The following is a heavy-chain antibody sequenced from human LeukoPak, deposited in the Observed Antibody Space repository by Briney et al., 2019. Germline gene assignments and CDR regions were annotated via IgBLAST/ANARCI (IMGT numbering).Heavy chain of an antibody. Sequence: GGSLRLSCAASGFTFSGSAMHWVRQASGKGLEWVGRIRSKANSYATAYAASVKGRFTISRDDSKNTAYLQMNSLKTEDTAAYYRTRQGLEVVTARAYYYMDVWGKGTTVTVSS. CDR3: TRQGLEVVTARAYYYMDV. V-gene: IGHV3-73*01. J-gene: IGHJ6*03. CDR1: GFTFSGSA. CDR2: IRSKANSYAT. D-gene: IGHD2-21*02.